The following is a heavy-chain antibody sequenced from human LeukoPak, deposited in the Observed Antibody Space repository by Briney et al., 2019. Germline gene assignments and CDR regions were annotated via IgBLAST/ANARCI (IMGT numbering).Heavy chain of an antibody. CDR3: VRSLRSADF. CDR2: ISTDGSQT. J-gene: IGHJ4*02. Sequence: QSGGSLRLSCEASGFTFSNYWMRWVRQAPGKGLMWVSQISTDGSQTFYADSVKGRFTVSRDNAKNTLFLQMDSLRPEDTAVYYCVRSLRSADFWGQGTLVTVSS. CDR1: GFTFSNYW. V-gene: IGHV3-74*01.